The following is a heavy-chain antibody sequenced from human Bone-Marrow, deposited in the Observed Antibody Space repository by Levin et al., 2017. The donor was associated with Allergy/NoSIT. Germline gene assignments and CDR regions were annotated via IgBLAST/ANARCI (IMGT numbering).Heavy chain of an antibody. J-gene: IGHJ4*02. D-gene: IGHD6-19*01. Sequence: GGSLRLSCKASGFTFSTHGMSWVRQAPGKGLEWVSDINGSGGSTYYADSVKGRFTISRDYPRNTLYLQMNSLRVEDTAVYFCAKAVVAVAGDFYFFDYWGQGTPVTVSS. CDR2: INGSGGST. CDR1: GFTFSTHG. CDR3: AKAVVAVAGDFYFFDY. V-gene: IGHV3-23*01.